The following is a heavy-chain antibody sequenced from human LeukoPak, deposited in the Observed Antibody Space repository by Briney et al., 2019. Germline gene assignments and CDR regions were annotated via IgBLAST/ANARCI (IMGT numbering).Heavy chain of an antibody. V-gene: IGHV1-69*01. CDR2: IIPNFGTA. J-gene: IGHJ1*01. CDR3: ARDGLEFPRAYYYDSSEAGGEYFQH. D-gene: IGHD3-22*01. Sequence: SVKVSCKASGGTFSSYATSWVRQAPGQGLEWMGGIIPNFGTANYAQKFQGRVTITADESTSTAYMELSSLRSEDTAVYYCARDGLEFPRAYYYDSSEAGGEYFQHWGQGTLVTVSS. CDR1: GGTFSSYA.